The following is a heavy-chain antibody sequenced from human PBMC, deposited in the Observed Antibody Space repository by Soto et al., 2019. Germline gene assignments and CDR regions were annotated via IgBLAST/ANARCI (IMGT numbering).Heavy chain of an antibody. V-gene: IGHV3-7*01. J-gene: IGHJ3*02. CDR1: GFTFSSYW. CDR3: ARGGYGSGSYYNDAFDI. CDR2: IKQDGSEK. D-gene: IGHD3-10*01. Sequence: GGSLRLSCAASGFTFSSYWMSWVRQAPGKGLEWVANIKQDGSEKYYVDSVKGRFTISRDNAKNSLYLQMNSLRAEDTAVYYCARGGYGSGSYYNDAFDIWGQGTMVTVSS.